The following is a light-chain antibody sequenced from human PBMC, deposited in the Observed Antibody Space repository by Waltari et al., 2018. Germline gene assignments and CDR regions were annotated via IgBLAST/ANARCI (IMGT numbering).Light chain of an antibody. CDR2: EVT. CDR1: SSDIGSYNF. V-gene: IGLV2-8*01. Sequence: QSALTQPPSASGSPGQSVTISCTGTSSDIGSYNFVSWYQHHPGKAPTLIIYEVTQRPSGVPDRFSGSKSGNTASLTVSGLQAEDEADYYCASFVGTNNFRVFGGGTRVTVL. J-gene: IGLJ2*01. CDR3: ASFVGTNNFRV.